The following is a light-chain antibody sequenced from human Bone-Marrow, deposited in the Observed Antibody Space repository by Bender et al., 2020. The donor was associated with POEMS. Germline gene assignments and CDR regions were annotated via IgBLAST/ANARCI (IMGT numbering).Light chain of an antibody. CDR1: SSDIGDYDY. V-gene: IGLV2-14*03. CDR3: SSYSYSTTLV. J-gene: IGLJ2*01. Sequence: QSAPTQPASVSGSPGQSITISCTGTSSDIGDYDYVSWFQHHPGKVPKLIIYDVTTRPAGVSNRFSASKSGNTASLTISGLQTEDEADYFCSSYSYSTTLVFGGGTKLTVL. CDR2: DVT.